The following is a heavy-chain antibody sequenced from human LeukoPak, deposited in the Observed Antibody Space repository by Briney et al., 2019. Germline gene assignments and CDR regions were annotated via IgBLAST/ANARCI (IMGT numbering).Heavy chain of an antibody. D-gene: IGHD3-10*02. CDR1: GYTFTSYY. CDR2: INLSGGST. Sequence: ASVKVSCKASGYTFTSYYMHWVRQAPGQGLKWMGIINLSGGSTSYAQKFQGRVTMTRDTSTSTVYMELSSLRSEDTAVYYCARDSSDVRWLGQFDYWGQGTLVTVSS. CDR3: ARDSSDVRWLGQFDY. J-gene: IGHJ4*02. V-gene: IGHV1-46*01.